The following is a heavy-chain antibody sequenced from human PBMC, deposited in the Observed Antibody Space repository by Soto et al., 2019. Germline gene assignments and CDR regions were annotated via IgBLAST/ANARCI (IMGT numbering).Heavy chain of an antibody. J-gene: IGHJ3*02. CDR2: INPATGAA. V-gene: IGHV1-2*02. D-gene: IGHD3-3*01. Sequence: QLHLVQSGAVVKKPGASVTVSCSASGYPVTAYYMHWVRQAPGRGLEWMGGINPATGAAKYTQTFTGRVTKTTDTATSTVVSELSGVTSGATAVFCCARGGGVGVAGSAAFDMWGEGTLVTVSS. CDR3: ARGGGVGVAGSAAFDM. CDR1: GYPVTAYY.